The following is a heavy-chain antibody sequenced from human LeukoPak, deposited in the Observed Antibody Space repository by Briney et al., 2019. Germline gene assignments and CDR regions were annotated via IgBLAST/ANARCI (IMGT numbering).Heavy chain of an antibody. CDR2: ISGSGGSA. V-gene: IGHV3-23*01. Sequence: GGSLRLSCAASGFTFSNYAMSWVRQAPGRGLEGVSAISGSGGSAYFADSVKGRFTISRDNSKNTLYVQMNSLRAEDTAVYYCAKDIAVAGPAALDYWGQGTLVTVSS. CDR3: AKDIAVAGPAALDY. D-gene: IGHD6-19*01. J-gene: IGHJ4*02. CDR1: GFTFSNYA.